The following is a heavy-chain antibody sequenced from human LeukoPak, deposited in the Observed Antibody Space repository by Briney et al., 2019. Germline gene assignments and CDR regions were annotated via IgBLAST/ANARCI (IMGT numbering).Heavy chain of an antibody. Sequence: GGSLRLSCAASGFTFNYYSMHWVRQAPGKGLEWVAGISYDGSNKYYADSVKGRFTISRDNSKNTLYLQMNSLRAEDTAVYYCARGPPYCSSTSCYGVSVRFVHDVNFDYWGQGTLVTVSS. CDR1: GFTFNYYS. CDR3: ARGPPYCSSTSCYGVSVRFVHDVNFDY. V-gene: IGHV3-30*04. J-gene: IGHJ4*02. D-gene: IGHD2-2*01. CDR2: ISYDGSNK.